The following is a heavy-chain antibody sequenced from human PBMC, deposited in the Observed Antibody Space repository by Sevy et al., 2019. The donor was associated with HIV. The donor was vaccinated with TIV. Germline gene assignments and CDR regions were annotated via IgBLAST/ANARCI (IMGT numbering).Heavy chain of an antibody. CDR1: GDSINSAYY. D-gene: IGHD4-17*01. V-gene: IGHV4-38-2*02. Sequence: SETLSLTCTVSGDSINSAYYWGWIRQPPGKGLEWIGSIYHSGSTYYNPSLKSRVTISVDTSKNQFSLKRSSVTAADTAVYYCARDQADYGDNIYYWFDPWGQGTLVTVSS. CDR2: IYHSGST. CDR3: ARDQADYGDNIYYWFDP. J-gene: IGHJ5*02.